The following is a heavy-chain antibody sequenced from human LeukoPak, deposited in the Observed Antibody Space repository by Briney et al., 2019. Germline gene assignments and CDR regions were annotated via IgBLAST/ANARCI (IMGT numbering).Heavy chain of an antibody. CDR1: GFTFSSYW. Sequence: PGGSLRLPCAASGFTFSSYWMHWVRQAPGKGLVWVSRINSDGSSTSYADSVRGRFTISRDNAKNTLYLQMNSLRAEDTAVYYCARDDVDCSSTSCYASGVDYWGQGTLVTVSS. CDR2: INSDGSST. J-gene: IGHJ4*02. CDR3: ARDDVDCSSTSCYASGVDY. V-gene: IGHV3-74*01. D-gene: IGHD2-2*01.